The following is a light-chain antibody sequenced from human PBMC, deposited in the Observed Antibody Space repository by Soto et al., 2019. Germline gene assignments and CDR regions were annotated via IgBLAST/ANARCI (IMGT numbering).Light chain of an antibody. Sequence: DIVMTQFPDSLTVSLGERATINCKSSQSVLYNSNNKNYLAWFHQKPGQPPKLLIYWASTRDSGVPDRFSGSGSETDFTLTISSLQAEDVAVYYCQQYYSTPHTFGQGTKLEIK. CDR1: QSVLYNSNNKNY. CDR2: WAS. CDR3: QQYYSTPHT. V-gene: IGKV4-1*01. J-gene: IGKJ2*01.